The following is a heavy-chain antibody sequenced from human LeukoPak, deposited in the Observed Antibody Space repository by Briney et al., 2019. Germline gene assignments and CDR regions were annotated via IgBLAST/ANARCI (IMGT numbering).Heavy chain of an antibody. CDR2: INHSGST. CDR1: GGSISSYY. D-gene: IGHD6-19*01. Sequence: PSETLSLTCTVSGGSISSYYWSWIRQPPGKGLEWIGEINHSGSTNYNPSLKSRVTISVDTSKNQFSLKLSSVTAADTAVYYCAREERVAGLDYWGQGTLVTVSS. CDR3: AREERVAGLDY. V-gene: IGHV4-34*01. J-gene: IGHJ4*02.